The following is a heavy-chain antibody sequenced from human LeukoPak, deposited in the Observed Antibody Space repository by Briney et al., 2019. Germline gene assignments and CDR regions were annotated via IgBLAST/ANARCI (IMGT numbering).Heavy chain of an antibody. Sequence: GGSLRLSCAASGFTFNSYSMHWVRQAPGKGLEWVTAISDDETYKFYADSVKGRFTISRDNSKNTLYLQMNSLRAEDTAVYYCAREAMFTSFDYWGQGTLVTVSS. CDR3: AREAMFTSFDY. V-gene: IGHV3-30-3*01. CDR1: GFTFNSYS. CDR2: ISDDETYK. J-gene: IGHJ4*02. D-gene: IGHD3-16*01.